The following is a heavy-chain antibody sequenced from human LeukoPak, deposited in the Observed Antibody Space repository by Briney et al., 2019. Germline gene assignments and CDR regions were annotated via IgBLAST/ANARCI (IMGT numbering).Heavy chain of an antibody. CDR3: ATVVKSGSGSYYPVY. J-gene: IGHJ4*02. Sequence: ASVKVSCKVAGYTFTDYYMHWVQQAHGKGLEWMGLVDPEDGETIYAGKLQGRVTITADTSTDTAYMELSRLRSEDTAVYYCATVVKSGSGSYYPVYWGQGTLVTVSS. V-gene: IGHV1-69-2*01. D-gene: IGHD1-26*01. CDR2: VDPEDGET. CDR1: GYTFTDYY.